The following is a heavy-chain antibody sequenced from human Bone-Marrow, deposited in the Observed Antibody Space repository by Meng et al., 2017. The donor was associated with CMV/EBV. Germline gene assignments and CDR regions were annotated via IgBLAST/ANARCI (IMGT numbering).Heavy chain of an antibody. V-gene: IGHV3-53*01. D-gene: IGHD6-13*01. CDR1: EFTVSTNY. CDR2: IYTGGST. Sequence: GESLKIPCAASEFTVSTNYMSWVRQAPGKGLEWVSVIYTGGSTFYADSVKGRFTISRDNSKNTLYLQMNSLRAEDTAVYYCARAPSISTWFYWGQGTLVTVSS. J-gene: IGHJ4*02. CDR3: ARAPSISTWFY.